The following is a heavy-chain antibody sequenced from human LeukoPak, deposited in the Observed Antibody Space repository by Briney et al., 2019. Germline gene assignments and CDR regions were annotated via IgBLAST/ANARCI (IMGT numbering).Heavy chain of an antibody. V-gene: IGHV4-34*01. CDR2: INHSGST. J-gene: IGHJ4*02. CDR1: GGSFSGYY. Sequence: SETLSLTCAVYGGSFSGYYWSWIRQPPGKGLEWIGEINHSGSTNYNPSLKGRVTISVDTSKNQFSLKLGSVTAADTAVYYCARGSPPQLGYCSSTSCYPFDYWGQGTLVTVSS. D-gene: IGHD2-2*01. CDR3: ARGSPPQLGYCSSTSCYPFDY.